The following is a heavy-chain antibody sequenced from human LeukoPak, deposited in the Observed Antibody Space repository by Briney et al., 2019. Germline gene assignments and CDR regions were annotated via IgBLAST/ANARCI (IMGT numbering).Heavy chain of an antibody. CDR3: ARDSHDSSGYYYLDY. J-gene: IGHJ4*02. V-gene: IGHV4-61*01. CDR2: IYYSGST. CDR1: GGSVSSGSYY. D-gene: IGHD3-22*01. Sequence: PSETLSLTCTVSGGSVSSGSYYWSWNRQPPGKGLEWIGYIYYSGSTNYNPSLKSRVTISVDTSKNQFSLKLSSVTAADTAVYYCARDSHDSSGYYYLDYWGQGTLVTVSS.